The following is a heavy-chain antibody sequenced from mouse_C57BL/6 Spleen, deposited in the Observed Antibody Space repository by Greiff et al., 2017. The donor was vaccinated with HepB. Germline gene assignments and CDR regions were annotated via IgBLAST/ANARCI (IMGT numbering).Heavy chain of an antibody. CDR2: INPNNGGT. V-gene: IGHV1-26*01. J-gene: IGHJ2*01. Sequence: VQLQQSGPELVKPGASVKISCKASGYTFTDYYMNWVKQSHGKSLEWIGDINPNNGGTSYNQKFKGKVTLTVDKSSSTAYMELRSLTSEDSAVYYCARGYGNYFDYWGQGTTLTVSS. CDR1: GYTFTDYY. CDR3: ARGYGNYFDY. D-gene: IGHD2-1*01.